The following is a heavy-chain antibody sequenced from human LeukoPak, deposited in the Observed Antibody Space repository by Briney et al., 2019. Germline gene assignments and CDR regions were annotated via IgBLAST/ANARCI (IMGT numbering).Heavy chain of an antibody. Sequence: GECLKISCQTSGYSFINYWSGCVRQMPARGLEGMGIIYPGDSDSRYSPSFQGQVTISAAKSVSTAYLQWTTLRASDTAIYYCARASTDNAVWHRGSFDYWGQGTLVTVSS. D-gene: IGHD3-10*01. V-gene: IGHV5-51*01. CDR3: ARASTDNAVWHRGSFDY. CDR1: GYSFINYW. CDR2: IYPGDSDS. J-gene: IGHJ4*02.